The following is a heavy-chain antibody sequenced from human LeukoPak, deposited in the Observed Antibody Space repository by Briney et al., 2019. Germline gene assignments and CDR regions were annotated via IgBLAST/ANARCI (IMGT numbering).Heavy chain of an antibody. V-gene: IGHV3-33*01. Sequence: PGGSLRLSCAASGFTFSSYGMHWVRQAPGKGLEWVAVIWYDGSNKYYADSVKGRFTISRDNSKNTLYLQMNSLRAEDTAVYYCARPGIAAAGTGYFDYWGQGTLVTVSS. D-gene: IGHD6-13*01. CDR3: ARPGIAAAGTGYFDY. J-gene: IGHJ4*02. CDR1: GFTFSSYG. CDR2: IWYDGSNK.